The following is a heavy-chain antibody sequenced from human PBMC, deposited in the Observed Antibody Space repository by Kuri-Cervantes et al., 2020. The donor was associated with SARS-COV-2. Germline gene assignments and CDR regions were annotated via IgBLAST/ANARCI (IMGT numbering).Heavy chain of an antibody. J-gene: IGHJ4*02. V-gene: IGHV5-51*01. Sequence: GEPLKISCQGSGYSFNSYWIGWVRQLPGKGLEWMGIIYPGDSDTRYSPSFQGQVTISADKSISTAYLQWSSLKASDTAKYYCARTKLGLGGLAPVDYWGQGTLVTVSS. CDR1: GYSFNSYW. D-gene: IGHD3-16*01. CDR2: IYPGDSDT. CDR3: ARTKLGLGGLAPVDY.